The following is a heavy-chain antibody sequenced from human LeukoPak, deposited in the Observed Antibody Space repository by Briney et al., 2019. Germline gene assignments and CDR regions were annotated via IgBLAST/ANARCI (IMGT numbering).Heavy chain of an antibody. Sequence: GGSLRLSCATSGFTFSSYGMHWVRQAPGKGLEWVAVIWYDGSNKYYADSVKGRFTISRDNSKNTLYLQMDSLRVEDTAVYYCAREWVTVFGGFDYWGQGTLVTVSS. D-gene: IGHD3-3*01. V-gene: IGHV3-33*01. J-gene: IGHJ4*02. CDR1: GFTFSSYG. CDR3: AREWVTVFGGFDY. CDR2: IWYDGSNK.